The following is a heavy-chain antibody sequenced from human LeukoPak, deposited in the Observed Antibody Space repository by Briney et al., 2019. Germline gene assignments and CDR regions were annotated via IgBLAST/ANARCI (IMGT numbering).Heavy chain of an antibody. D-gene: IGHD2/OR15-2a*01. V-gene: IGHV3-30*18. CDR1: GFTFSSYG. CDR3: ANHGLTTSALDY. Sequence: GGSLRLSCAASGFTFSSYGTHWVRQAPGKGLEWVAVISYDGSNKYYADSVKGRFTISRDNSKNTLYLQMNSLRAEDTAVYYCANHGLTTSALDYWGQGTLVTVSS. J-gene: IGHJ4*01. CDR2: ISYDGSNK.